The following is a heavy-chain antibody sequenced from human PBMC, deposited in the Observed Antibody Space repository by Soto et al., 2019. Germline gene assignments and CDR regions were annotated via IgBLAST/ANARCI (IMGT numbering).Heavy chain of an antibody. CDR1: GGSISSYY. CDR2: IYYSGGT. V-gene: IGHV4-59*01. J-gene: IGHJ6*02. CDR3: GRGNGSSYGMDV. Sequence: PSETLSLTCTVSGGSISSYYWSWIRQPPGKGLGWIGYIYYSGGTNYNPSLKSRVTISVDTSKNQFSLKLSSVTAADTAVYYCGRGNGSSYGMDVWGQGTTVTVSS. D-gene: IGHD6-13*01.